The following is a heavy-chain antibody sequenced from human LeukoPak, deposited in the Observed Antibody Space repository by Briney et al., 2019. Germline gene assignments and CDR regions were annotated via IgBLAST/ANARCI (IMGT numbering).Heavy chain of an antibody. CDR1: VASISDYE. V-gene: IGHV4-4*08. CDR2: IHDTRDT. CDR3: ARSSPNYDFGV. Sequence: SETLSLTCTVFVASISDYEGSWTRQAAGMGLEWIAYIHDTRDTNYNASLKSRVTISVDTSKNQFSLKLSSVTAADTAVYYCARSSPNYDFGVWGKGTTVTVSS. D-gene: IGHD3-3*01. J-gene: IGHJ6*04.